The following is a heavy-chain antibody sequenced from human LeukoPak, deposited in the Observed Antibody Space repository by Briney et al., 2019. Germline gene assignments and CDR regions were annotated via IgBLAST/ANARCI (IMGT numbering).Heavy chain of an antibody. D-gene: IGHD2-15*01. CDR1: GFTFSSYG. CDR2: ISGSGGST. V-gene: IGHV3-23*01. CDR3: AKDLGALGSYYFDY. J-gene: IGHJ4*02. Sequence: GGTLRLSCAASGFTFSSYGMSWVRQAPGKGLEWVSAISGSGGSTYYADSVKGRFTISRDNSKNTLYLQMNSLRAEDTAVYYCAKDLGALGSYYFDYWGQGTLVTVSS.